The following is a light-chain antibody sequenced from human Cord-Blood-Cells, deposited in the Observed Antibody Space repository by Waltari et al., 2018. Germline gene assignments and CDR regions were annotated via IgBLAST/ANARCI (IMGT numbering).Light chain of an antibody. CDR3: QQNYSTPFT. CDR1: QSMSSY. Sequence: DIHMTHPPSSLSASVGDRVTITCRASQSMSSYLNWYQQKPAKDPKLLIDAASSLQSGVPSRFSGSGSGTDFTLTISSLQPEDFATYYCQQNYSTPFTFGPGTKVDIK. J-gene: IGKJ3*01. V-gene: IGKV1-39*01. CDR2: AAS.